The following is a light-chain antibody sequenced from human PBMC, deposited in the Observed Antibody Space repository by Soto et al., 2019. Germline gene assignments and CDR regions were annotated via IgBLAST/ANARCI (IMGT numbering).Light chain of an antibody. CDR1: QGIGNY. Sequence: DIQITLSPSSLPASVGDRVTITCRARQGIGNYLAWYQQKPGKVPKLLIYAASTLQSGVPSRFSGSGAGTDFTLTISSLQPEDVATYYCQKYNSAPQTFGQGNKVEIK. CDR3: QKYNSAPQT. V-gene: IGKV1-27*01. CDR2: AAS. J-gene: IGKJ1*01.